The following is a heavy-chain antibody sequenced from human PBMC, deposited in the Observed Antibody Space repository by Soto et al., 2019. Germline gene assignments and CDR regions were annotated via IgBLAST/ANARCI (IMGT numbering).Heavy chain of an antibody. CDR2: IRSKANSYAT. Sequence: PGGSLRLSCAASGFTFSGSAMHWVRQASGKGLEWVGRIRSKANSYATAYAASVKGRFTISRDDSKNTAYLQMNSLKTEDTAVYYCTSPLRWYRMAVWGQGTTVTVYS. CDR1: GFTFSGSA. J-gene: IGHJ6*02. V-gene: IGHV3-73*01. CDR3: TSPLRWYRMAV. D-gene: IGHD4-17*01.